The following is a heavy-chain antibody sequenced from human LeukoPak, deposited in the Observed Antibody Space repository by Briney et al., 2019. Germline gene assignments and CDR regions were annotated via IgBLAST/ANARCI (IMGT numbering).Heavy chain of an antibody. Sequence: RGGSLRLSCAASGFTFSSYAMSWVRQAPGKGLEWVSAISGSGGSTYYADSVKGRFTISRDNSKSTLYLQMNSLRAEDTAVYYCARVRDRRGYSYGDYWGQGTLVTVSS. CDR2: ISGSGGST. D-gene: IGHD5-18*01. J-gene: IGHJ4*02. V-gene: IGHV3-23*01. CDR3: ARVRDRRGYSYGDY. CDR1: GFTFSSYA.